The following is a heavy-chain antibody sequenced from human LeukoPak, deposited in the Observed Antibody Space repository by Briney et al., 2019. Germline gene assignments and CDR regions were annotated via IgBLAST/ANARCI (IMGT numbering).Heavy chain of an antibody. V-gene: IGHV4-34*01. CDR1: GGSFSGYY. CDR3: VRGGSSSWPYYYYYMDV. D-gene: IGHD6-13*01. J-gene: IGHJ6*03. CDR2: INHSGST. Sequence: SETLSLTCAVYGGSFSGYYWSWIRQPPGKGLEWIGEINHSGSTNYNPSLKSRLTISVDTSKYQFSLKLSSVTAADTAVYYCVRGGSSSWPYYYYYMDVWGKGTTVTVSS.